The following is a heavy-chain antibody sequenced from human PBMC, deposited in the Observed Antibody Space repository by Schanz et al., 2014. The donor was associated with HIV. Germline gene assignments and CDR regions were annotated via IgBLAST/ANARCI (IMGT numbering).Heavy chain of an antibody. D-gene: IGHD6-6*01. V-gene: IGHV3-30*03. CDR2: ISYDGSNK. CDR1: GFTFSTYG. CDR3: ASTEYPYTTSSDYYYGMDA. Sequence: QVQLVESGGGVVQPGRSLRLSCAASGFTFSTYGMHWVRQGPGKGLEWVAFISYDGSNKYYADSVKGRFTISRDNSKNTLFLQMNSLRAEDTAVYYCASTEYPYTTSSDYYYGMDAWGQGTTVTVSS. J-gene: IGHJ6*02.